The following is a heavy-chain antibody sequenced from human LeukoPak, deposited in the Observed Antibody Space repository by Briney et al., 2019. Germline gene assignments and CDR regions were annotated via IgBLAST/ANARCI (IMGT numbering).Heavy chain of an antibody. CDR2: IYSGGST. CDR1: GFTVSSNY. D-gene: IGHD5-18*01. CDR3: IYGYTLNF. J-gene: IGHJ4*02. Sequence: GGSLRLSCAASGFTVSSNYMNWVRQAPGKGLEWVSVIYSGGSTNYADSVKGRFTISRDNSKNTLYLHMNSLRAEDTAVYYCIYGYTLNFWGQGTLVTVSS. V-gene: IGHV3-53*01.